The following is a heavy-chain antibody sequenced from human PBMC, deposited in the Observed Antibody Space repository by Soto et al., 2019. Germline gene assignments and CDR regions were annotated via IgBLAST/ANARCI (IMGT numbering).Heavy chain of an antibody. V-gene: IGHV2-5*02. CDR1: GFSLSTSGVG. CDR3: SSGLLNHWFDP. CDR2: IYWDDDK. J-gene: IGHJ5*02. Sequence: QITLKESGPPLVKPTQTLTLTCTFSGFSLSTSGVGVGWIRQPPGKALEWLALIYWDDDKRYSPSLKSRLTITKDTSKNQVVLTMTNMDPVDTATYYCSSGLLNHWFDPWGQGTLVTVSS.